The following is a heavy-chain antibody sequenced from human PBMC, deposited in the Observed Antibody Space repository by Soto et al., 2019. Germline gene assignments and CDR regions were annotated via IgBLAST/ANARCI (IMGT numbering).Heavy chain of an antibody. V-gene: IGHV3-33*01. D-gene: IGHD3-9*01. CDR2: IWYDGSNK. J-gene: IGHJ6*02. CDR1: GFTFSSYG. CDR3: ARTYYDILTGPAEGMDV. Sequence: GGSLRLSCAASGFTFSSYGMHWVRQAPGKGLEWVAVIWYDGSNKYYADSVKGRFTISRDNSKNTLYLQMNSLRAEDTAVYYCARTYYDILTGPAEGMDVWAQGTTFTVSS.